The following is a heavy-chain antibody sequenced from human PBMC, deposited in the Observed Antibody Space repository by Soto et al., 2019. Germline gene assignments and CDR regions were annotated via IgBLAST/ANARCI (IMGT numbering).Heavy chain of an antibody. CDR1: GGSISSSGYY. CDR3: ARPRRGYDFWSGPLYGMDV. Sequence: SDTLSLTCTVSGGSISSSGYYWGWIRQPPGKGLEWIGSIYYSGSTYYNPSLKSRVTISVDTSKNQFSLKLSSVTAADTAVYYCARPRRGYDFWSGPLYGMDVWGQGTTVTVSS. J-gene: IGHJ6*02. CDR2: IYYSGST. V-gene: IGHV4-39*01. D-gene: IGHD3-3*01.